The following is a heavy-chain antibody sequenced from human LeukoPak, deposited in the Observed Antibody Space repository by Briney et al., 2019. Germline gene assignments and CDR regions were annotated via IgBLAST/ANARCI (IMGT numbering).Heavy chain of an antibody. CDR2: FNPHSGGA. J-gene: IGHJ4*02. CDR3: ARVGPVAGFDS. V-gene: IGHV1-2*04. D-gene: IGHD6-19*01. CDR1: GYSFTGYY. Sequence: ASVKVSCKASGYSFTGYYIHWLRQSRGQGLEWMGWFNPHSGGANSAQKFQGWVTMTRDTSISTVYMELNRLRPDDTAVYYYARVGPVAGFDSWGQGTLVTVAS.